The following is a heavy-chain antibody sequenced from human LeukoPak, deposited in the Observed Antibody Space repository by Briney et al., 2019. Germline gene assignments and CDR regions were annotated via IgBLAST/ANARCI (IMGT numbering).Heavy chain of an antibody. CDR1: GFTFSSYG. V-gene: IGHV3-30*03. CDR2: IPYDGSNK. CDR3: ARDGSYYGSGRGWFDP. D-gene: IGHD3-10*01. Sequence: GRSLRLSCAASGFTFSSYGMHWVRQAPGKGLEWVAVIPYDGSNKYYADSVKGRFTISRDNSKNTLYLQMNSLRAEDTAVYYCARDGSYYGSGRGWFDPWGQGTLVTVSS. J-gene: IGHJ5*02.